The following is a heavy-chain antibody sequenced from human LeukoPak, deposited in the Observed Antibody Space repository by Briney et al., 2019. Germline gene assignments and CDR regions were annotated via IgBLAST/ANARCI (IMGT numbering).Heavy chain of an antibody. CDR1: GFTFSDYY. J-gene: IGHJ4*02. CDR2: IYSAGGT. D-gene: IGHD3-22*01. CDR3: ARDSSGPAY. Sequence: TGGSLRLSCAASGFTFSDYYMSWIRQAPGKGLEWVSVIYSAGGTYYADSVKGRFTISRDNSKNTLYLQMNSLRAEDTAVYYCARDSSGPAYWGQGTLVTVSS. V-gene: IGHV3-66*01.